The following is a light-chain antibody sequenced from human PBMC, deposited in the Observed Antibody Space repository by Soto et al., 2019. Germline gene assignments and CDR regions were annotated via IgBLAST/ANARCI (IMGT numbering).Light chain of an antibody. V-gene: IGKV3-15*01. J-gene: IGKJ2*01. CDR2: GAS. CDR3: QEYKNWPPMYT. CDR1: QSVSSN. Sequence: EIVMTQSPATLSVSPGERATLSCRASQSVSSNLAWYQQKPGQAPRLLIYGASTRATGIPARFSGSGSGTESALTISSLQSEDCAVYYWQEYKNWPPMYTFGQGTKLEIK.